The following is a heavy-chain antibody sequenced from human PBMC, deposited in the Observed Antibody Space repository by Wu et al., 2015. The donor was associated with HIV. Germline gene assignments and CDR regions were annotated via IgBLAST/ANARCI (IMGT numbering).Heavy chain of an antibody. CDR3: ARDELVGRDY. D-gene: IGHD1-26*01. V-gene: IGHV1-69*16. CDR2: IIPIHRTS. CDR1: GYSFTAHY. Sequence: QVQLVQSGAEVAKPGASVRVSCQTSGYSFTAHYIHWVRQAPGQGLEWMGWIIPIHRTSNYAQNFQGRVTMTTDESTTTAYMELSSLRSEDTAVYYCARDELVGRDYWGQGTLVTVSS. J-gene: IGHJ4*02.